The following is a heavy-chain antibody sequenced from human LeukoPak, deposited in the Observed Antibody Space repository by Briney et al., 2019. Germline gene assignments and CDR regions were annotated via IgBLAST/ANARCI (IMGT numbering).Heavy chain of an antibody. Sequence: GESLRLSCAASGFTFSSYSMNWVRQAPGKGLEWVSSISSSSSYICYADSVKGRFTISRDNAKNSLYLQMNSLRAEDTAVYYCARGDSWGFFDYWGQGTLVTVSS. D-gene: IGHD1-26*01. CDR1: GFTFSSYS. CDR2: ISSSSSYI. CDR3: ARGDSWGFFDY. J-gene: IGHJ4*02. V-gene: IGHV3-21*01.